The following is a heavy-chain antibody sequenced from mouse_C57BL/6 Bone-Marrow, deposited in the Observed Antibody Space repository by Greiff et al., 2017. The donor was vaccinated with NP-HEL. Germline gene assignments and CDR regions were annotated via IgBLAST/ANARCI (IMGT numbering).Heavy chain of an antibody. J-gene: IGHJ3*01. CDR2: IRRKSNNSAT. CDR1: GFSFNTYA. D-gene: IGHD2-4*01. CDR3: LRHDYYDYDALAY. Sequence: EVQLVESGGGLVQPKGSLKLSCAASGFSFNTYAMNWVRQAPGKGLEWVARIRRKSNNSATYYAVSVKDRFTISRDDSESMLYLQMNNLKTEDTAMYYCLRHDYYDYDALAYWGQGTLVTVSA. V-gene: IGHV10-1*01.